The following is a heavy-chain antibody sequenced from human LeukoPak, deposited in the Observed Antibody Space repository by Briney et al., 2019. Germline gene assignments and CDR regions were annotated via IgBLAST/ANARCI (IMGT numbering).Heavy chain of an antibody. CDR2: INPYSGDT. Sequence: ASVKVSCKASGYSFTGYYIHWVRQAPGQGLAWMGWINPYSGDTTYAQKFQGRLTLTRDTSISTAYMEVSRLKSDDTAVYYCARVAYSSSWASYEYFQHWGQGTLVTVSS. D-gene: IGHD6-13*01. CDR1: GYSFTGYY. J-gene: IGHJ1*01. CDR3: ARVAYSSSWASYEYFQH. V-gene: IGHV1-2*02.